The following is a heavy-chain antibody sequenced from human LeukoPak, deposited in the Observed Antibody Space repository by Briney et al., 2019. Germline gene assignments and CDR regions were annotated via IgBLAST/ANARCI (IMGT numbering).Heavy chain of an antibody. CDR3: ARVLRQSYYHYHMHV. CDR2: INTNSGGT. V-gene: IGHV1-2*02. D-gene: IGHD2-21*02. Sequence: ASVKVSCKASGYTFTGYYMRWVRQAAGQGLEWMGWINTNSGGTNYVQKIQGRVTMTRDTSISTAYMELRRLSADDTAVYYCARVLRQSYYHYHMHVWGQGPTVPVSS. J-gene: IGHJ6*03. CDR1: GYTFTGYY.